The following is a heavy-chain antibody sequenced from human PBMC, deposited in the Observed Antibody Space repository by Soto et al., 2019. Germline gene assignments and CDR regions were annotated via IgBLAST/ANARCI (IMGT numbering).Heavy chain of an antibody. Sequence: QVQLVQSGAEVKKPGASVSVSCKASGYTFTGDYLHWVRQAPGQGLEWMAWINPKSGYTKSAQKFQARVTLTRDTSISTAYMELRSLRSEDTALYFCARYTGSNSLFDSWGQGTLVTVSS. J-gene: IGHJ4*02. CDR2: INPKSGYT. CDR1: GYTFTGDY. V-gene: IGHV1-2*02. D-gene: IGHD1-26*01. CDR3: ARYTGSNSLFDS.